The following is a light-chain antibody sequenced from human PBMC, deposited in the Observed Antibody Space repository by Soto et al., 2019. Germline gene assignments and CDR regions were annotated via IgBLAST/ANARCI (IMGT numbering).Light chain of an antibody. J-gene: IGKJ2*01. V-gene: IGKV3-20*01. CDR2: GAS. Sequence: EIVLTQSPGTLSLSPGERATLSCRASKSVSSSYLAWYQQKPGQAPRLLIYGASSRATGIPDRFSGSGSGTDFTLTISRLEPEDFAVYYCQQYGSSPQTFGQGTNLEIK. CDR1: KSVSSSY. CDR3: QQYGSSPQT.